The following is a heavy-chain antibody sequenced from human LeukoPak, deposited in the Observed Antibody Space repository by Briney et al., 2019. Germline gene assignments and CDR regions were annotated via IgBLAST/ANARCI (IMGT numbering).Heavy chain of an antibody. D-gene: IGHD2-21*01. V-gene: IGHV3-48*01. J-gene: IGHJ4*02. CDR2: ISSSSSTI. Sequence: PGGSLRLSCAASGFTFSSYSMNWVRQAPGKGLEWVSYISSSSSTIYYADSVKGRFTISRDNAKNSLYLQMNSLRAEDTAVYYCARLWNYFDYWGQGTLVTVSS. CDR3: ARLWNYFDY. CDR1: GFTFSSYS.